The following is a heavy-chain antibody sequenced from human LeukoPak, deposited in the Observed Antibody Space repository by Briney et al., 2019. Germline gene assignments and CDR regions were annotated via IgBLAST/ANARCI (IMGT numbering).Heavy chain of an antibody. J-gene: IGHJ4*02. Sequence: ASVKVSCKASGYTFTSYYMHWVRQAPGQGLEWMRIISPSDATTSYAQKFQARVTMTRDTSTSTVYMELSSLRSEDTAVYFCARDVGMGAKYYFDYWGQGTLVTVSS. CDR3: ARDVGMGAKYYFDY. CDR2: ISPSDATT. D-gene: IGHD1-26*01. V-gene: IGHV1-46*01. CDR1: GYTFTSYY.